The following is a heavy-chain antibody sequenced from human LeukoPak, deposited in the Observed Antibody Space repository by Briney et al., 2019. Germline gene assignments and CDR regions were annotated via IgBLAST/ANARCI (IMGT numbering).Heavy chain of an antibody. CDR3: ARVIPAANYYYYMDV. CDR1: GGSISSYY. CDR2: IYHSGSA. Sequence: PSETLSLTCTVSGGSISSYYWSWIRQPPGKGLEWIGYIYHSGSANYNPSLKSRVTISVDTTKNQFSLKLSSVTAADTAVYYCARVIPAANYYYYMDVWGKGTTVSVSS. J-gene: IGHJ6*03. D-gene: IGHD2-2*01. V-gene: IGHV4-59*01.